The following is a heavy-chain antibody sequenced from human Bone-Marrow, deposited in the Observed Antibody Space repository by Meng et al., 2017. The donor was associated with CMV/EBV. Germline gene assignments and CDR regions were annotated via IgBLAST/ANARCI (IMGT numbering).Heavy chain of an antibody. V-gene: IGHV3-15*01. CDR3: AKDREPEQQLVSFDY. J-gene: IGHJ4*02. D-gene: IGHD6-13*01. Sequence: GESLKISCAASGFTFSNAWMSWVRQAPGKGLEWVGRIKSKTDGGTTDYAAPVKGRFTISRDDSKNTLYLQMNSLRVEDTAVYYCAKDREPEQQLVSFDYWGQGTLVTVSS. CDR1: GFTFSNAW. CDR2: IKSKTDGGTT.